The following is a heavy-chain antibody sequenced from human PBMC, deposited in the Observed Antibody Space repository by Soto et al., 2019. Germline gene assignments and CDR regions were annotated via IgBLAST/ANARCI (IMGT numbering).Heavy chain of an antibody. J-gene: IGHJ6*02. CDR3: AKDYRSLRFLEWLFPGGTEV. V-gene: IGHV3-23*01. CDR1: GFTFSSYA. CDR2: ISGSGGST. Sequence: GALRLSCAASGFTFSSYAMSWVRQAPGKGLEWVSGISGSGGSTYYADAVKGRFTISIDNSKNTLYLQMNSLRAEDTAVYYCAKDYRSLRFLEWLFPGGTEVLGEGTTVRVS. D-gene: IGHD3-3*01.